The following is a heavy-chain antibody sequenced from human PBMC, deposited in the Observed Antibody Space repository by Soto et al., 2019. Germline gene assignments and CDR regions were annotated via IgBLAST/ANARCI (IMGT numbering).Heavy chain of an antibody. V-gene: IGHV4-34*01. CDR2: INHSGST. D-gene: IGHD5-12*01. Sequence: SETLSLTCAVYGGSFSGYYWSWIRQPPGKGLEWIGEINHSGSTNYNPSLKGRVTISVDTSKNQFSLKLSSVTAADTAVYYCARVVATRGPFDYWGQGTLVTVSS. CDR1: GGSFSGYY. J-gene: IGHJ4*02. CDR3: ARVVATRGPFDY.